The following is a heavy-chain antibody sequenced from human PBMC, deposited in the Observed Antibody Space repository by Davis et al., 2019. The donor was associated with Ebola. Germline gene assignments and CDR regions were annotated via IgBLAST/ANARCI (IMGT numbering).Heavy chain of an antibody. Sequence: GESLKISCAASGFTFSSYWMSWVRQAPGKGLEWVANIKQDGSEKYYVDSVKGRFTISRDNAKNSLYLQMNSLRAEDTAVYYCARGWAAPDYWGQGTLVTVSS. V-gene: IGHV3-7*01. CDR1: GFTFSSYW. J-gene: IGHJ4*02. CDR3: ARGWAAPDY. CDR2: IKQDGSEK. D-gene: IGHD1-26*01.